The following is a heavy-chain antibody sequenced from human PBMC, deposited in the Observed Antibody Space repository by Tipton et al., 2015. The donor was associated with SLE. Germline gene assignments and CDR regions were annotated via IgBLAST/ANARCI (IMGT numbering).Heavy chain of an antibody. CDR1: GITFDDYA. Sequence: SLRLSCAASGITFDDYAMHWVRQAPGKGLEWVSLISGGGGNTHYADSVKGRFTISRDNSKNSLYLQMNGLRPDDTALYYCAKDYNYGSYDAFDIWGQGTMVTVSS. CDR3: AKDYNYGSYDAFDI. J-gene: IGHJ3*02. CDR2: ISGGGGNT. D-gene: IGHD1-26*01. V-gene: IGHV3-43*02.